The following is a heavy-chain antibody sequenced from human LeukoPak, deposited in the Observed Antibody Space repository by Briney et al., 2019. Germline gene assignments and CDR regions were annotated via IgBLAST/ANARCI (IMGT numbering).Heavy chain of an antibody. D-gene: IGHD6-19*01. CDR3: ARVEWLVPETDY. Sequence: ASVKVSCKASGYSFTSYGISWVRQAPGQGLEWMGWISPYNGNTNYAQKLQGRVTMTTDTSTSTAYMELSRLRSDDTAVYYCARVEWLVPETDYWGQGTLVTVSS. J-gene: IGHJ4*02. V-gene: IGHV1-18*01. CDR1: GYSFTSYG. CDR2: ISPYNGNT.